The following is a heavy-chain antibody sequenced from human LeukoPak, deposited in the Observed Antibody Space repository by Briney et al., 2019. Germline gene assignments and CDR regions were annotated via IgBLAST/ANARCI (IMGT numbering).Heavy chain of an antibody. CDR2: IYYSGST. Sequence: TFSNYWMSWVRQPPGKGLECIGSIYYSGSTYYNPSLKSRVTISVDTSKNQFSLKLSSVTAADTAVYYCARSPSRQNWIASLYKWFDPWGQGTLVTVAS. D-gene: IGHD2-2*03. J-gene: IGHJ5*02. V-gene: IGHV4-39*07. CDR3: ARSPSRQNWIASLYKWFDP. CDR1: TFSNYW.